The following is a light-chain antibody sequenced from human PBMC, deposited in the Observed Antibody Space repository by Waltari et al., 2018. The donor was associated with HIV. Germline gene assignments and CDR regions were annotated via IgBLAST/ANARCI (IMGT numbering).Light chain of an antibody. V-gene: IGLV3-25*03. CDR2: KDT. CDR1: ALSKQH. CDR3: QSADSSGTYVV. Sequence: YELTQPPSASVFPGQTARITCPGDALSKQHGYWYRQRPGQAPVLVIYKDTERPSWIPERFSGSSSGTTVTLTISGVQAEDEADYYCQSADSSGTYVVFGGGTKLTVL. J-gene: IGLJ3*02.